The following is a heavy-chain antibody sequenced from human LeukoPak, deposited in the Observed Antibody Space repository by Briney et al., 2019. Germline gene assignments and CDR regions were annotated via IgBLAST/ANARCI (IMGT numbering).Heavy chain of an antibody. J-gene: IGHJ4*02. CDR1: GFTFSSYV. CDR2: ISGSGGST. Sequence: GGSLRLSCAASGFTFSSYVMSWVRQTPGKGLEWVSGISGSGGSTYYADSVKGRFTISRDNSKNTLYLQMNSLRAEDTAVYYCASEPYYYGSGSYSGVDYWGQGTLVTVSS. CDR3: ASEPYYYGSGSYSGVDY. D-gene: IGHD3-10*01. V-gene: IGHV3-23*01.